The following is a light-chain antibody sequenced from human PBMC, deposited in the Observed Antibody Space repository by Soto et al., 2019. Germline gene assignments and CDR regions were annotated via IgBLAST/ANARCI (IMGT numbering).Light chain of an antibody. J-gene: IGLJ3*02. CDR1: SNDVWTYNL. V-gene: IGLV2-23*02. Sequence: QSALTQPASVSGSPGQSITISCTATSNDVWTYNLVSWYQQHPGKAPKLLLFEASKRPLETSVRFSGSKSGNTASLTISALQAEDEGHYYCCSYGRSRTVGVVFGGGTKLTVL. CDR3: CSYGRSRTVGVV. CDR2: EAS.